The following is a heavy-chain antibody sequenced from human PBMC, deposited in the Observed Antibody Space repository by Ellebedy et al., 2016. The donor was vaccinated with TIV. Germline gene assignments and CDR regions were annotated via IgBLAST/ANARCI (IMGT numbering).Heavy chain of an antibody. V-gene: IGHV3-21*04. J-gene: IGHJ4*02. CDR3: VEDGGPGGAEF. Sequence: GESLKISXATSGFTFSSYTMNWVRQAPGKGLEWVASISGFSDYVSYADSVKGRFTFSRDNVKTSLYLQMNSLRPEDTALYYCVEDGGPGGAEFWGQGTLVTVSS. CDR1: GFTFSSYT. D-gene: IGHD3-16*01. CDR2: ISGFSDYV.